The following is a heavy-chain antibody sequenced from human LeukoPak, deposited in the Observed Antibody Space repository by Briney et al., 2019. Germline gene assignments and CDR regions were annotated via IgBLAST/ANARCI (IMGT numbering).Heavy chain of an antibody. CDR3: ARDSGSYSSD. V-gene: IGHV3-48*03. J-gene: IGHJ4*02. CDR1: GFTFSSYE. Sequence: GGSLRLSCAASGFTFSSYEMNWVRQAPGEGLEWVSYISSSGSTIYYADSVKGRFTISRDNAKNSLYLQMNSLRAEDTAVYYCARDSGSYSSDWGQGTLVTVSS. CDR2: ISSSGSTI. D-gene: IGHD1-26*01.